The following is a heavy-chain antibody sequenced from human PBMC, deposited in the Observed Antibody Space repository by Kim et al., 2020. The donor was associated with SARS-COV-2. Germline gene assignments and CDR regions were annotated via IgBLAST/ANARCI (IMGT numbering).Heavy chain of an antibody. CDR1: GFTFSSYG. D-gene: IGHD6-13*01. CDR3: ARDGSSWYGAFDI. V-gene: IGHV3-33*01. J-gene: IGHJ3*02. CDR2: IWYDGSNK. Sequence: GGSLRLSCAASGFTFSSYGMHWVRQAPGKGLEWVAAIWYDGSNKYYADSVKGRFTISRDNSKNTLYLQMNSLRAEDTAVYYCARDGSSWYGAFDIWGQGTMVTVSS.